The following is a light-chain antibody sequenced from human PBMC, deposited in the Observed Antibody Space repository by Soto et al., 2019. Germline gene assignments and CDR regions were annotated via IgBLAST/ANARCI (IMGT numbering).Light chain of an antibody. CDR1: QNIRSS. V-gene: IGKV1-39*01. Sequence: DIQLTQSPSSLSASAGDRVTITCRATQNIRSSLNWYQQKPGKAPKLLLYAASSLQSGVPSRFSGSGSGTDFTLTISSLQPEDFAVYYCQQYTTSSWTFGQGTKVDIK. CDR3: QQYTTSSWT. CDR2: AAS. J-gene: IGKJ1*01.